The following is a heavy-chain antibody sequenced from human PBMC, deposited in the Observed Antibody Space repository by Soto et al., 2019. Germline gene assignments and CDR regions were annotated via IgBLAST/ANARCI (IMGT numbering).Heavy chain of an antibody. Sequence: EVQLSESGGGLVQPGESLRLSCAASGFTFSIYAMMWVRQSPGKGQEWVAGMTGSGGDIRYADSVKGRFTISKDNSKNTLYLQMNSLRAEDTAMYYCAKDAVYGDGLWLAANWGQGTLVTVSS. CDR1: GFTFSIYA. CDR2: MTGSGGDI. D-gene: IGHD2-21*02. J-gene: IGHJ4*02. V-gene: IGHV3-23*01. CDR3: AKDAVYGDGLWLAAN.